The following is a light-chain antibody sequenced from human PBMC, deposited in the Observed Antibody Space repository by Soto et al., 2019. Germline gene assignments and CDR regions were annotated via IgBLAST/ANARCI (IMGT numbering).Light chain of an antibody. CDR1: QSVSSY. Sequence: EIVLTQSPATLSLSPGERATLSCRASQSVSSYLAWYQQKPGQAPRLLIYDASNRATGIPARFSGRGSGTDFTLTISGLEPEDFAVYYCQQRSNWPPGFTFGQGTRLEIK. CDR2: DAS. J-gene: IGKJ5*01. CDR3: QQRSNWPPGFT. V-gene: IGKV3-11*01.